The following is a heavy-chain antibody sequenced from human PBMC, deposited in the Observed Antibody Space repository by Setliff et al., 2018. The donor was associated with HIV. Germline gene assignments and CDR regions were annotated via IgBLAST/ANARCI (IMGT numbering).Heavy chain of an antibody. CDR3: AREGFYNSYYYYMYV. CDR1: DGSISNYY. J-gene: IGHJ6*03. CDR2: IFTSGTT. Sequence: SETLSLTCTVSDGSISNYYWNWIRQPAGKGLEWIGRIFTSGTTNYNPSLRSRVTISVDTTKNQFSLRLSSVTAADTVVYYCAREGFYNSYYYYMYVWGRGTTVTVSS. V-gene: IGHV4-4*07. D-gene: IGHD2-2*02.